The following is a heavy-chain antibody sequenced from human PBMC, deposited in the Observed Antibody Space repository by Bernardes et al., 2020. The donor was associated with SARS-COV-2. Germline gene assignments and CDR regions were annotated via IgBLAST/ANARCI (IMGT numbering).Heavy chain of an antibody. Sequence: GGSLRLACAASGFNFTCSAIQWVRQPSGNGLEWIGLIRSKPKGYATTYAASLKGRFVISIDDSRNTAYLQIHSLKIEDTAVYYCTGDYLYWDQGTLVSVSS. D-gene: IGHD4-17*01. CDR2: IRSKPKGYAT. CDR1: GFNFTCSA. J-gene: IGHJ4*02. CDR3: TGDYLY. V-gene: IGHV3-73*01.